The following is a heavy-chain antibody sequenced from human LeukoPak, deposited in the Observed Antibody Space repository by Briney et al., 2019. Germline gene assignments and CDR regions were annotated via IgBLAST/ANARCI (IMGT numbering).Heavy chain of an antibody. CDR2: INNDGTTT. J-gene: IGHJ1*01. CDR3: ARVSGPGMNEYFHL. Sequence: VXXAPGXXLXWVSRINNDGTTTKYADSVKGRFTISRDNAKNTLYLQMNSLRAEDTAVYYCARVSGPGMNEYFHLWGQGTLVTVSS. D-gene: IGHD3-10*01. V-gene: IGHV3-74*01.